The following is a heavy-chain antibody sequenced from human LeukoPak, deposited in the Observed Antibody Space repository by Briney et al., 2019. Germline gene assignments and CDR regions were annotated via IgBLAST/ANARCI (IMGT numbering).Heavy chain of an antibody. D-gene: IGHD2-2*01. V-gene: IGHV3-23*01. Sequence: GGSLRLSCAASGFTFSTYAMSWVRQAPGKGLERVSTISDSSATYYADSVKGRFSISRDNSKNTLYLQMNSLRAEDTAVYYCAKGGTGYCSSSSCLYYFHYWGQGALVTVSS. CDR1: GFTFSTYA. CDR3: AKGGTGYCSSSSCLYYFHY. CDR2: ISDSSAT. J-gene: IGHJ4*02.